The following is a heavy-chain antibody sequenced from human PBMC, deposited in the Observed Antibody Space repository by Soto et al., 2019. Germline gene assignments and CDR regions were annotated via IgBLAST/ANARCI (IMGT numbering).Heavy chain of an antibody. J-gene: IGHJ4*02. CDR1: GYTFTSYG. CDR3: ARGGTYYYDSSGYYYDY. CDR2: ISAYNGNT. D-gene: IGHD3-22*01. V-gene: IGHV1-18*01. Sequence: ASVKVSSKASGYTFTSYGISWVRQAPGQGLEWMGWISAYNGNTNYAQKLQGRVTMTTDTSTSTAYIELRSLRSDDTAVYYCARGGTYYYDSSGYYYDYWGQGTLVTVSS.